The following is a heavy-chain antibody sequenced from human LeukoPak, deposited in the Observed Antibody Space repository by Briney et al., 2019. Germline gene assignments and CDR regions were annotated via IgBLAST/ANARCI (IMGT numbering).Heavy chain of an antibody. D-gene: IGHD6-13*01. J-gene: IGHJ5*02. CDR2: ISGSGGST. V-gene: IGHV3-23*01. CDR3: AKDHSSWYPNWFDP. Sequence: GGSLRLSCAASGFTFSGYWMHWVRQAPGKGLEWVSAISGSGGSTYYADSVKGRFTISRDNSKNTLYLQMNSLRAEDTAVYYCAKDHSSWYPNWFDPWGQGTLVTVSS. CDR1: GFTFSGYW.